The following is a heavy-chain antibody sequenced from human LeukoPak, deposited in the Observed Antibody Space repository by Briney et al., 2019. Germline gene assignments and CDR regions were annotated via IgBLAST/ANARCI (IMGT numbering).Heavy chain of an antibody. CDR1: GFTFSSYC. CDR2: IKQDGSEK. D-gene: IGHD3-16*02. CDR3: ARAQEYYDYVWGSSRTESFDI. Sequence: GGSLRLSCAASGFTFSSYCMTWVRQAPGKGLEWVANIKQDGSEKNYVDSVKGRFTISRDNAKNSVYLQMNSLRAEDTALFYCARAQEYYDYVWGSSRTESFDIWGQGTMVTVSS. V-gene: IGHV3-7*04. J-gene: IGHJ3*02.